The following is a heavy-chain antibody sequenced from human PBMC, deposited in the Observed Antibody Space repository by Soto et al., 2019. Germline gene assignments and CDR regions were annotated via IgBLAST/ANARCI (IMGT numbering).Heavy chain of an antibody. D-gene: IGHD3-22*01. CDR2: IYYSGST. V-gene: IGHV4-59*01. J-gene: IGHJ4*02. Sequence: QVQLQESGPGLVKPSETLSLTCTVSGGSISSYYWSWIRQPPGKGLEWIGYIYYSGSTNYNPSLTSRGTISVDTSKNQFSLKLSSVTAADPAVYYWAELGYYDSSGLDYWGQGTLVTVSS. CDR1: GGSISSYY. CDR3: AELGYYDSSGLDY.